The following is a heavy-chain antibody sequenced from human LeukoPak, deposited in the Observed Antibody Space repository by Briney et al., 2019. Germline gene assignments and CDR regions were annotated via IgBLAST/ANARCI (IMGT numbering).Heavy chain of an antibody. CDR1: GFTFNTYS. CDR3: AKSGSSWYGWFDP. J-gene: IGHJ5*02. V-gene: IGHV3-48*01. CDR2: ISSSSGTI. Sequence: GGSLRLSCVASGFTFNTYSMNWFRQAPGKGLEWISYISSSSGTIYYADSVKGRFTISRDNSKNTLYLQMNSLRAEDTAVYYCAKSGSSWYGWFDPWGQGTLVTVSS. D-gene: IGHD6-13*01.